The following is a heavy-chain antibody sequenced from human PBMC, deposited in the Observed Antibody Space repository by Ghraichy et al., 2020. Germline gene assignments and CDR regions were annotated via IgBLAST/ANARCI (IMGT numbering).Heavy chain of an antibody. CDR3: ARDRGSSPYNWFDP. D-gene: IGHD3-16*01. J-gene: IGHJ5*02. Sequence: SQTLSLTCTVSGDSISSYYWSWIRQPPGKALEWIGHIYYSGSTNYNPSLNSRVTMSVDTSKNQFSLKLSSVTAADTAVYYCARDRGSSPYNWFDPWGQGTLVTVSS. V-gene: IGHV4-59*01. CDR2: IYYSGST. CDR1: GDSISSYY.